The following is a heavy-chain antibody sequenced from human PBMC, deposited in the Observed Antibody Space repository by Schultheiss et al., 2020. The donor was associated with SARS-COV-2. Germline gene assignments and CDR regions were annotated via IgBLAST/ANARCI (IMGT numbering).Heavy chain of an antibody. CDR1: GYTFTSYG. V-gene: IGHV1-18*04. J-gene: IGHJ4*02. D-gene: IGHD5-18*01. CDR2: ISAYNGNT. CDR3: ARDPQIGGYSYGPEDY. Sequence: ASVKVSCKASGYTFTSYGISWVRQAPGQGLEWMGWISAYNGNTNYAQKLQGRVTMTTDTSTSTAYMELRSLRSDDTAVYYCARDPQIGGYSYGPEDYWGQGTLVTVSS.